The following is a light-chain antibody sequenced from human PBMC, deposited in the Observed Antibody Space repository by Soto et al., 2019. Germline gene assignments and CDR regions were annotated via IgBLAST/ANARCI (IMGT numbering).Light chain of an antibody. Sequence: EIVMTQSPATLSVSPGERATLSCRASQSVSGNLAWYQQKPGQVPRLLIYGASTRATGIPDRFSGSGSGTEFTLTISSLQSEDVAVYYCQQYNNWPPLTFGGGTKVEIK. J-gene: IGKJ4*01. CDR2: GAS. V-gene: IGKV3-15*01. CDR3: QQYNNWPPLT. CDR1: QSVSGN.